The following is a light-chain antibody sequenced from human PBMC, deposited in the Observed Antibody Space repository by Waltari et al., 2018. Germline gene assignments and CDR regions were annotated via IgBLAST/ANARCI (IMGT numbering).Light chain of an antibody. CDR3: YSGDDSGNQEV. V-gene: IGLV3-10*01. CDR2: EDT. Sequence: SYELTQPPSVSVSPGQTASVTCSGAALPKKTGYWYQQKSGQAPVLVIYEDTERPSGIPERFSGSSSGTMATLTISGAQVEDEADYYCYSGDDSGNQEVFGGGTKLTVL. CDR1: ALPKKT. J-gene: IGLJ2*01.